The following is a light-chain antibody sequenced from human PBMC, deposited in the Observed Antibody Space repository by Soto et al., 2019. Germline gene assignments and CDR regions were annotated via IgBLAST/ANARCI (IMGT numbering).Light chain of an antibody. J-gene: IGKJ4*01. Sequence: DSQMTQYHAILSASVGDRVTVTCRASQSINSWLAWYQQKPGKAPKLLISKASTLQSGVPPRFSGSGSGTEVTLTISSLQPDDFATYYCQQYESYPMTFGGGTKVEIK. CDR1: QSINSW. CDR3: QQYESYPMT. V-gene: IGKV1-5*03. CDR2: KAS.